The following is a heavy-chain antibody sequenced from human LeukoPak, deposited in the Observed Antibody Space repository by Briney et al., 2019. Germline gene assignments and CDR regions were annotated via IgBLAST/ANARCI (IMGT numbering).Heavy chain of an antibody. Sequence: ASVKAYCKASGYTFTSYAMNWVRQAPGQGLEWMGWINTNTGNPTYAQGFTGRFVFSLDTSVSTAYLQISSLKAEDTAVYYCARVWESSTGSYHFDYWGQGTLVTVSS. CDR1: GYTFTSYA. CDR2: INTNTGNP. D-gene: IGHD3-10*01. CDR3: ARVWESSTGSYHFDY. J-gene: IGHJ4*02. V-gene: IGHV7-4-1*02.